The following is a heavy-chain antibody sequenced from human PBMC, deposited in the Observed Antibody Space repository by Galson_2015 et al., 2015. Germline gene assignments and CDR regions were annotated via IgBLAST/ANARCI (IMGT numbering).Heavy chain of an antibody. CDR3: ARGFADYFDY. CDR2: ISARDGGT. V-gene: IGHV3-23*01. D-gene: IGHD2-21*01. J-gene: IGHJ4*02. CDR1: GFTFSSYA. Sequence: SLRLSCAASGFTFSSYAMSWVRQAPGKGLEWVSVISARDGGTYYADSVKGRFTISRDNFKNMLYVQMNKLGAEDTAVYYCARGFADYFDYWGQGTLVTVSS.